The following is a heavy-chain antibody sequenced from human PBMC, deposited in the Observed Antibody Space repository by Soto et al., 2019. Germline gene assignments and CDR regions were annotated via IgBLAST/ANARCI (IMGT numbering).Heavy chain of an antibody. V-gene: IGHV4-34*01. CDR3: AIMFHYCTNGVCQGYGMDV. Sequence: SETLSLTCAVYGGSFSGYYWSWIRQPPGKGLEWIGEINHSGSTNYNPSLKSRVTISVDTSKNQFSLKLSSVTAADTAVYYCAIMFHYCTNGVCQGYGMDVWGQGTTVTVSS. J-gene: IGHJ6*02. CDR1: GGSFSGYY. CDR2: INHSGST. D-gene: IGHD2-8*01.